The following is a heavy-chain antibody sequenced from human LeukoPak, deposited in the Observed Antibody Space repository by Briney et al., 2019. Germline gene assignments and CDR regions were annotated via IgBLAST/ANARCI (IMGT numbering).Heavy chain of an antibody. Sequence: ASAKVSCTASGYIFTNYGLNWVRQAPGQGLEWMGWISAYNNNTKYAQKFQGRVTMTTDTSTNTAYMELRSLRSDDTAVYYCARGFPSGKQWLTNWGQGTLVTVSS. D-gene: IGHD6-19*01. CDR2: ISAYNNNT. V-gene: IGHV1-18*01. CDR1: GYIFTNYG. CDR3: ARGFPSGKQWLTN. J-gene: IGHJ4*02.